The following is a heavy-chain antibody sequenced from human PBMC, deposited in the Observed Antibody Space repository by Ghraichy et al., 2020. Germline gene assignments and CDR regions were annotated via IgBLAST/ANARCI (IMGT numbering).Heavy chain of an antibody. CDR3: ATLPLETVVTVGAFDI. J-gene: IGHJ3*02. CDR1: GYTLTELS. CDR2: FDPEDGET. D-gene: IGHD4-23*01. Sequence: ASVKVSCKVSGYTLTELSMHWVRQAPGKGLEWMGGFDPEDGETIYAQKFQGRVTMTEDTSTDTAYMELSSLRSEDTAVYYCATLPLETVVTVGAFDIWGQGTMVTVSS. V-gene: IGHV1-24*01.